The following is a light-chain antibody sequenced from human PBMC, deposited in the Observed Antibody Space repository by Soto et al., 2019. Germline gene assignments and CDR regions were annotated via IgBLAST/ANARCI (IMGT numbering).Light chain of an antibody. J-gene: IGLJ1*01. CDR1: SGDVGAYNY. V-gene: IGLV2-14*01. CDR2: EVS. Sequence: QSVLTKPASVSVSPGQSITISCTGTSGDVGAYNYVSWYQQHPGKAPKLMIYEVSNRPSGVSNRFSGSKSVNTASLTISGLQAEEEANYYCNSYTRSSTYVLGTGTKVTVL. CDR3: NSYTRSSTYV.